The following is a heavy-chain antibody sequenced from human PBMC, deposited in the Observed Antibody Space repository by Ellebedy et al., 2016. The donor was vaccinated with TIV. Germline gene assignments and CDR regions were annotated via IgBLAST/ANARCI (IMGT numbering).Heavy chain of an antibody. J-gene: IGHJ6*02. CDR1: GGTLSSYA. D-gene: IGHD4-23*01. CDR3: ATSPVTTVVTSTYYYYYRMDV. Sequence: AASVKVSCKASGGTLSSYAISWVRQAPGQGLEWMGGIIPIFGTANYAQKFQGRVTITADESTSTAYMELSSLRFEDTAVFFCATSPVTTVVTSTYYYYYRMDVWGQGTTVTVSS. V-gene: IGHV1-69*13. CDR2: IIPIFGTA.